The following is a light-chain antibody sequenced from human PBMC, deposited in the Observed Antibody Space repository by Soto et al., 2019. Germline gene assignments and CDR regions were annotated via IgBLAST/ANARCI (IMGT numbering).Light chain of an antibody. CDR3: QQRTNWPPT. CDR2: VAP. V-gene: IGKV3-11*01. Sequence: EIVLTQSPATLSLSPGERATLSCRASQTVSSYLAWYQQNPGQAPRLLIYVAPIRATGIPARFSGSGSGTDFTLSISSLEPEDFAVYYCQQRTNWPPTFGGGTKLEI. J-gene: IGKJ4*01. CDR1: QTVSSY.